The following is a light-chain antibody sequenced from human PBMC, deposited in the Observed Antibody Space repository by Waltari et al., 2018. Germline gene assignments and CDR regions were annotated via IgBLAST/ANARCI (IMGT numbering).Light chain of an antibody. V-gene: IGKV3-20*01. J-gene: IGKJ1*01. CDR3: QNHERLPAT. CDR2: GAS. CDR1: QSISRY. Sequence: EVVLTQSPGTLSLSPGERATLFCMASQSISRYLVWYQQIPGQAPRLLIYGASIRAAGIPDRFSGSGSGTDFTLSISRLEPEDFAVYYCQNHERLPATFGQGTRVEIK.